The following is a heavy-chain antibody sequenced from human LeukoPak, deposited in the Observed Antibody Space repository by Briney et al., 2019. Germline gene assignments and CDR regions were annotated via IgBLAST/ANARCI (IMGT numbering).Heavy chain of an antibody. CDR3: ARGLLHYDY. CDR2: IYHSGST. V-gene: IGHV4-38-2*02. CDR1: GYSISSGYY. Sequence: PSETLSLTCTVSGYSISSGYYWGWIRQPPGKGLEWIGSIYHSGSTYYNPSLKSRVTISVDTSKNQFSQKLSSVTAADTAVYYCARGLLHYDYWGQGTLVTVSS. J-gene: IGHJ4*02. D-gene: IGHD2-15*01.